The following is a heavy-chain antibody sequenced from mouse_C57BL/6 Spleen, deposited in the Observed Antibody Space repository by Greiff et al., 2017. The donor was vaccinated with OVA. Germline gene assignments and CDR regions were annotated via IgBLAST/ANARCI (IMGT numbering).Heavy chain of an antibody. D-gene: IGHD1-1*01. Sequence: VQLQQPGAELVKPGASVKLSCKASGYTFTSYWMQWVKQRPGQGLEWIGEIDPSDSYTNYNQKFKGKATLTVDTSSSTAYMQLSSLTSEDSAVYYCARSNYGSSYDWGQGTTLTVSS. CDR2: IDPSDSYT. V-gene: IGHV1-50*01. CDR1: GYTFTSYW. CDR3: ARSNYGSSYD. J-gene: IGHJ2*01.